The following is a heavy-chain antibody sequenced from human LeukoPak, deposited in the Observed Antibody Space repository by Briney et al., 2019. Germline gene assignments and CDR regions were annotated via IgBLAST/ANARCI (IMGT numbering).Heavy chain of an antibody. V-gene: IGHV3-53*01. Sequence: GGSLRLSCAASGFSFSSYDMNWVRQAPGKGLEWVSVIYSGGSTYYADSVKGRFTISRDNSKNTLYLQMNSLRAEDTAVYYCARGYCSGGSCYGALNYWGQGTLVTVSS. CDR3: ARGYCSGGSCYGALNY. CDR2: IYSGGST. D-gene: IGHD2-15*01. J-gene: IGHJ4*02. CDR1: GFSFSSYD.